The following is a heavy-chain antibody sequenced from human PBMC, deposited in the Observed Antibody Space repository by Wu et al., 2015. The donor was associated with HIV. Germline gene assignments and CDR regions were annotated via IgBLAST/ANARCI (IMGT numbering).Heavy chain of an antibody. V-gene: IGHV1-69*14. D-gene: IGHD5-18*01. Sequence: QVQLVQSGAEVKKPGSSVKVSCKASGGTFTDYAISWVRQAPGQGLEWMGGIVPLFGTTNYAQKFQGRVTITADISTSTAYMELSSLRSEDTALYYCATSGGYRFRVNYYYYYMDVWGRGTTVTVSS. CDR3: ATSGGYRFRVNYYYYYMDV. CDR1: GGTFTDYA. J-gene: IGHJ6*03. CDR2: IVPLFGTT.